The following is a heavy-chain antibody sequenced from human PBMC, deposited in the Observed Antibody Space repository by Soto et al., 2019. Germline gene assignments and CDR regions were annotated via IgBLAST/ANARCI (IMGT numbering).Heavy chain of an antibody. CDR1: GFTFKNFA. Sequence: PGESLRLSCAASGFTFKNFAMSWVRQAPGKGLEWVSVIYSGGSTYYADSVKGRFTISRDNSKNTLYLQMNSLRAEDTAVYYCARDFTYGSGSYHYYYGMDVWSQGTTVTVSS. J-gene: IGHJ6*02. CDR2: IYSGGST. D-gene: IGHD3-10*01. CDR3: ARDFTYGSGSYHYYYGMDV. V-gene: IGHV3-66*01.